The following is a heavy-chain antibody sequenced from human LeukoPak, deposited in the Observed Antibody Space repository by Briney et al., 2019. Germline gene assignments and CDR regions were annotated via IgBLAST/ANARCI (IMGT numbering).Heavy chain of an antibody. Sequence: ASVKVSCKASGYTFTSYGISWVRQAPGQGLEWMGWISAYNGNTNYAQKLQGRVTMTTDTCTSTAYMELRSLRSDDTAVYYCARDGYSSGWYEVDYWGQGTLVTVSS. CDR3: ARDGYSSGWYEVDY. CDR2: ISAYNGNT. D-gene: IGHD6-19*01. CDR1: GYTFTSYG. V-gene: IGHV1-18*01. J-gene: IGHJ4*02.